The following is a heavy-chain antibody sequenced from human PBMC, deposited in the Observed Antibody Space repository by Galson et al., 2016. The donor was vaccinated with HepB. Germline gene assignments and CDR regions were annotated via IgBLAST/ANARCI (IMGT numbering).Heavy chain of an antibody. J-gene: IGHJ4*02. V-gene: IGHV3-72*01. CDR1: GFIFSDHY. CDR3: ILGHSSDDSGKRDY. Sequence: SLRLSCAASGFIFSDHYMEWVRQAPGKGLAWVGRSRNRVQSYITDYAASVKGRFSISRDGSQNSLHLQMNSLKTDDTAVYYCILGHSSDDSGKRDYWGQGTLVTVSS. CDR2: SRNRVQSYIT. D-gene: IGHD3-10*01.